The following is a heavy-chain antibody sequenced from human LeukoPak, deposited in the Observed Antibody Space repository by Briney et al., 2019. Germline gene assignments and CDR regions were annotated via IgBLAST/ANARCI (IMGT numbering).Heavy chain of an antibody. D-gene: IGHD3-10*01. J-gene: IGHJ4*02. CDR2: IIPIFGTA. V-gene: IGHV1-69*13. CDR3: ARGFGELLSWFDY. Sequence: SVKVSCKASGYTFTSYDISWVRQAPGQGLEWMGGIIPIFGTANYAQKFQGRVTITADESTSTAYMELSSLRSEDTAVYYCARGFGELLSWFDYWGQGTLVTVSS. CDR1: GYTFTSYD.